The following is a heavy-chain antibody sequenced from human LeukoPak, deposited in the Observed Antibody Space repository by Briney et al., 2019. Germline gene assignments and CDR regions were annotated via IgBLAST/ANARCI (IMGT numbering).Heavy chain of an antibody. CDR1: GFTFSSYA. V-gene: IGHV3-23*01. CDR2: ISGSGGST. D-gene: IGHD6-13*01. CDR3: AKLHSSSWYYFDY. Sequence: GGSLRLSCAASGFTFSSYAMSWVRQAPGKGLECVSAISGSGGSTYYADSVKGRFTISRYNSKNTLYLQMNSVRAEDTAVYYCAKLHSSSWYYFDYWGQGTLVTVSS. J-gene: IGHJ4*02.